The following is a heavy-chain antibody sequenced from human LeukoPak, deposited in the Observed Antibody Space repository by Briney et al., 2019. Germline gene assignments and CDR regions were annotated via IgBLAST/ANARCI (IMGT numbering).Heavy chain of an antibody. CDR1: GDTFTSYV. CDR2: ISTKNGNT. CDR3: ATGSYTDS. D-gene: IGHD1-26*01. J-gene: IGHJ4*02. V-gene: IGHV1-18*01. Sequence: ASVQDSCKSSGDTFTSYVITWVRQAPGQGPEWIGWISTKNGNTNYAQKLQGRVTITTDTSTSTAYLQMRSLRSDDTAVYYCATGSYTDSWGQGTLVTVSS.